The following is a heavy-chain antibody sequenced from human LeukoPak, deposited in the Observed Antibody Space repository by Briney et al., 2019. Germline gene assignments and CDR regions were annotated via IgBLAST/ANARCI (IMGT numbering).Heavy chain of an antibody. V-gene: IGHV1-8*03. D-gene: IGHD3-3*01. CDR1: GYTFTSYD. Sequence: GASVKVSCKASGYTFTSYDINWVRQATGQGLEWMGWMNPNSGNTGYAQKFQGRVTITRNTSISTAYMELSSLRSDDTAVYYCARAGYYDFWSGYYPDYYYYYMDVWGKGTTVTVSS. CDR3: ARAGYYDFWSGYYPDYYYYYMDV. J-gene: IGHJ6*03. CDR2: MNPNSGNT.